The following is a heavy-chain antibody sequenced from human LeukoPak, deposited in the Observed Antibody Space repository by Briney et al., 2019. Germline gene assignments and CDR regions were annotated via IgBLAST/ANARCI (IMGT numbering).Heavy chain of an antibody. CDR2: ISSSSSTI. CDR3: ARGLPGDWYFDL. CDR1: GFTFSSYS. Sequence: GGSLRLSCAASGFTFSSYSMNWVRQAPGKGLEWVSYISSSSSTIYYADSVKGRFTISRDNAKNPLYLQMNSLRAEDTAVYYCARGLPGDWYFDLWGRGTLVTVSS. V-gene: IGHV3-48*01. J-gene: IGHJ2*01.